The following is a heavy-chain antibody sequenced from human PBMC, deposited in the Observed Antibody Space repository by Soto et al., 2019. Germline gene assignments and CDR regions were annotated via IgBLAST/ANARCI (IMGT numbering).Heavy chain of an antibody. D-gene: IGHD6-19*01. Sequence: PSETLSLTCFVSGYFIGAGGYYWSWIRHHPGKGLKWIGSFYSSGSIIYNPSLRSRVSISGDMSTNQFSMSLTSVTAADTARYYCARMYSSGSGWFHPWGQGTLVTVSS. CDR1: GYFIGAGGYY. V-gene: IGHV4-31*02. CDR3: ARMYSSGSGWFHP. CDR2: FYSSGSI. J-gene: IGHJ5*02.